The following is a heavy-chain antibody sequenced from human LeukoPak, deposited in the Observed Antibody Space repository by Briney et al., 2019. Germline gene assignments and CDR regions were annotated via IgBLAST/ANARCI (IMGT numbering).Heavy chain of an antibody. CDR1: GFTFSSHN. V-gene: IGHV3-48*04. Sequence: GGSLRLSCAASGFTFSSHNMNWVRQPPGKGLEWVSYISSSGSTIYYADSVKGRFTISRDNAKDSLYLQMNSLRAEDTAVYYCARVRSGYDASTFDYWGQGTLVTVSA. CDR3: ARVRSGYDASTFDY. CDR2: ISSSGSTI. D-gene: IGHD5-12*01. J-gene: IGHJ4*02.